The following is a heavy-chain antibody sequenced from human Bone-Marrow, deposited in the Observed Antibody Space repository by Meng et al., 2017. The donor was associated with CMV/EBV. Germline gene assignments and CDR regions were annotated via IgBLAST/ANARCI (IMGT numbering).Heavy chain of an antibody. CDR2: ISAYNGNT. D-gene: IGHD5-12*01. CDR1: GYNFTSYG. Sequence: QVQLVQFGAEVTKPGASVKAYCKASGYNFTSYGISWVRQAPGQGLEWMGWISAYNGNTNYAQKLQGRVTMTTDTSTSTAYMELRSLRSEDTAVYYCARALGDIGLDYWGQGTLVTVSS. CDR3: ARALGDIGLDY. J-gene: IGHJ4*02. V-gene: IGHV1-18*01.